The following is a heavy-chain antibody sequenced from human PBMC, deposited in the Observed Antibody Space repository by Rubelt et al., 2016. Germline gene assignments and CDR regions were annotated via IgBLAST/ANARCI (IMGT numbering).Heavy chain of an antibody. CDR1: GYTFTSYG. D-gene: IGHD6-13*01. Sequence: QVQLVQSGAEVKKPGASVKVSCKASGYTFTSYGISWVRQAPGQGLEWMGWISAYNGNTNYAQKLRGRVTMTTDTSTGTAYMERRSLRSDDTAVYYCARVISGVEYSSSWHFDYWGQGTLVTVSS. CDR3: ARVISGVEYSSSWHFDY. J-gene: IGHJ4*02. V-gene: IGHV1-18*01. CDR2: ISAYNGNT.